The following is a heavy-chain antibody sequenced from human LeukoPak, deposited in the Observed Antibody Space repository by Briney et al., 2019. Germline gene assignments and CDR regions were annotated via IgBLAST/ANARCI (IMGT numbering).Heavy chain of an antibody. CDR3: AKSGTAVALFDY. D-gene: IGHD6-19*01. CDR1: GFTFSSYG. CDR2: ISYDGSNK. Sequence: GGSLRLSCAASGFTFSSYGMHWVRQAPGKGLEWVAVISYDGSNKYYADSVKGRFTISRDNSKNTLYLQMNSLRAEDTAVYYCAKSGTAVALFDYWGQGTLVTVSS. J-gene: IGHJ4*02. V-gene: IGHV3-30*18.